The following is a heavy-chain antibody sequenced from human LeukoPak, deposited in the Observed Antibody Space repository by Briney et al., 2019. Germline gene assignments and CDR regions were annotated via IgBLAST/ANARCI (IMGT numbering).Heavy chain of an antibody. J-gene: IGHJ4*02. CDR1: GFTFSSHG. CDR3: TRDLGWLHYAD. D-gene: IGHD5-12*01. CDR2: IGGSGGFIA. V-gene: IGHV3-23*01. Sequence: GSLRLSCAASGFTFSSHGMNWVRHTPGKGLEWVSGIGGSGGFIAYYADSVKGRFTVSRDNSKNTVYLQMDSLRADDTAIYYCTRDLGWLHYADWGQGTLVTVSS.